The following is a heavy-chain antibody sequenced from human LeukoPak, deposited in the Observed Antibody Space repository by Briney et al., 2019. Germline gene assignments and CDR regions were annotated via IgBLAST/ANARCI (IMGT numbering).Heavy chain of an antibody. J-gene: IGHJ4*02. CDR3: ARAHPAYSSSSGFDF. V-gene: IGHV4-59*11. Sequence: SETLSLTCSVSGGFISTHYWSWIRQSPGKGLEWIGYVFYTGSSNYNPSLKSRVTLSVDTSKNQSSLELRSVTAADTAVYYCARAHPAYSSSSGFDFWGQGALVTVSS. CDR2: VFYTGSS. CDR1: GGFISTHY. D-gene: IGHD6-6*01.